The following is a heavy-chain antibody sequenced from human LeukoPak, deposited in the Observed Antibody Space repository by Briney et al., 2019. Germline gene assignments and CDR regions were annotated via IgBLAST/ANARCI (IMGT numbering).Heavy chain of an antibody. J-gene: IGHJ4*02. CDR2: VHLDGRT. D-gene: IGHD3-3*01. CDR3: AREGGFYRPLDY. CDR1: GGSVINTNW. Sequence: PSGTLSLTCGVSGGSVINTNWWTWVRQPPGKGLEWIGEVHLDGRTNYNPSLKSRLIMSVDLPESHISLKLTSVTAADTAVYYCAREGGFYRPLDYSGQGTLVTVSS. V-gene: IGHV4-4*02.